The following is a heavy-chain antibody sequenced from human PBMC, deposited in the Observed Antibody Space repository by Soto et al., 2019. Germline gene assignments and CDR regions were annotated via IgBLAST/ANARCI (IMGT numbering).Heavy chain of an antibody. Sequence: QVQLVESGGGVVQPGRSLRVSCAASGFTFSSYGMHWVRQAPGKGLEWVAVIWYDGTNIHYADSVRGRFTISRDNSKNTLYLQMNSLRAEDTAVYYCPRKALLGNWFDPWGQGTLVTVSS. CDR1: GFTFSSYG. CDR3: PRKALLGNWFDP. V-gene: IGHV3-33*01. D-gene: IGHD3-10*01. J-gene: IGHJ5*02. CDR2: IWYDGTNI.